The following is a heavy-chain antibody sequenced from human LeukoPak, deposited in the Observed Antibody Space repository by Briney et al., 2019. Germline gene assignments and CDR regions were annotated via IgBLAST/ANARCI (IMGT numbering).Heavy chain of an antibody. CDR2: ISYDGSNK. J-gene: IGHJ4*02. D-gene: IGHD5-24*01. CDR3: ARGRGGDGYNWLCYFDY. V-gene: IGHV3-30-3*01. Sequence: PGGSLRLSCAASGFTFSSYAMHWLRQAPGKGLEWVAVISYDGSNKYYADSVKGRFTISRDNSKNTLYLQMNSLRSEDTAVYYCARGRGGDGYNWLCYFDYWGQGTLVTVSS. CDR1: GFTFSSYA.